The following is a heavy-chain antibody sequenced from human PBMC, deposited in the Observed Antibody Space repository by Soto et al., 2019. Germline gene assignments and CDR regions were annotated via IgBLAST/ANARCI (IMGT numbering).Heavy chain of an antibody. J-gene: IGHJ1*01. Sequence: GGSLRLSCAASGFSFGSYALSWVRQAPGKGLEWVSTISGSVGKTFYADSVKGRFSISRDTSQSTLYLQMNSLRADDTAMYYCARWSYLDNWGQGTRVTVSS. CDR2: ISGSVGKT. V-gene: IGHV3-23*01. CDR1: GFSFGSYA. D-gene: IGHD3-10*01. CDR3: ARWSYLDN.